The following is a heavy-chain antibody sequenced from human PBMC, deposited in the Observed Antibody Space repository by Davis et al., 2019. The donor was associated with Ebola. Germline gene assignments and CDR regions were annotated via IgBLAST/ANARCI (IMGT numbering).Heavy chain of an antibody. J-gene: IGHJ4*02. Sequence: PGGSLRLSCAAYGFTFNKYAMHWVRQAPGKGLEWVAVISYDGSDRYYAGAVKGRFTISRDRSRATLYLQMNSLRAEDTAVYYCARGHPRQRVGSTDYWGQGTLVTVSS. D-gene: IGHD1-26*01. V-gene: IGHV3-30-3*01. CDR1: GFTFNKYA. CDR3: ARGHPRQRVGSTDY. CDR2: ISYDGSDR.